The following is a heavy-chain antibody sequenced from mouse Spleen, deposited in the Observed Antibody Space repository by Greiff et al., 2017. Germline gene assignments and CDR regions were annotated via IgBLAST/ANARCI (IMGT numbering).Heavy chain of an antibody. V-gene: IGHV5-6-5*01. Sequence: EVKVVESGGGLVKPGGSLKLSCAASGFTFSSYAMSWVRQTPEKRLEWVASISSGGSTYYPDSVKGRFTISRDNARNILYLQMSSLRSEDTAMYYCARQGDYYYAMDYWGQGTSVTVSS. CDR1: GFTFSSYA. CDR2: ISSGGST. J-gene: IGHJ4*01. CDR3: ARQGDYYYAMDY. D-gene: IGHD2-4*01.